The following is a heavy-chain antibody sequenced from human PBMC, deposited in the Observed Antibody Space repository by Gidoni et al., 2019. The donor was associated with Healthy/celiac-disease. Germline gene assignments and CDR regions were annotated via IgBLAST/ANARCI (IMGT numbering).Heavy chain of an antibody. J-gene: IGHJ6*02. CDR1: GFPFSSYA. Sequence: EVQLLESGGGLVQPGGSLRLSCAPSGFPFSSYAMSWVRQAPGKGLEWVSAISGSGGSTYYADSVKGRFTISRDNSKNTLYLQMNSLRAEDTAVYYCAPEGLSHIRGYYYYYGMDVWGQGTTVTVSS. D-gene: IGHD3-3*01. V-gene: IGHV3-23*01. CDR3: APEGLSHIRGYYYYYGMDV. CDR2: ISGSGGST.